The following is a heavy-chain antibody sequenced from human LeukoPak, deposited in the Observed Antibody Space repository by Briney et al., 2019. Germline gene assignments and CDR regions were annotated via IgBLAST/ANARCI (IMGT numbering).Heavy chain of an antibody. D-gene: IGHD6-13*01. Sequence: PGGSLRLSCAASGFTFSSYAMSWVRQAPGKGLEWVSGISGSGAYIYYADSVKGRFTISRDNAKNSLYLQMNSLRAEDTAVYYCAREGGEAAAGIGYWGQGTLVTVSS. CDR3: AREGGEAAAGIGY. CDR1: GFTFSSYA. V-gene: IGHV3-21*01. CDR2: ISGSGAYI. J-gene: IGHJ4*02.